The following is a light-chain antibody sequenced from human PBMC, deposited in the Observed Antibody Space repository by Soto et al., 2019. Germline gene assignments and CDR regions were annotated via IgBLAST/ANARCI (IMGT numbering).Light chain of an antibody. CDR2: EVI. V-gene: IGLV2-14*01. CDR1: RSDIGAYKY. CDR3: SSDTSSRTVV. Sequence: QSVLPQPASVSGSPGQSITISCTGNRSDIGAYKYVSWYQQHPGRAPKLMIYEVIHRASGVSSRFSGSQSGKTASLSISGLQADDEADYYCSSDTSSRTVVFGGGTKVTGL. J-gene: IGLJ2*01.